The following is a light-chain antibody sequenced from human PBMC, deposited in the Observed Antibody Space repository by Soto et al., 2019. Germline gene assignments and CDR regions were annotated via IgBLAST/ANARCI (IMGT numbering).Light chain of an antibody. Sequence: DIHMTQSPSSVSASVGDRVTITCRASQSITSWLAWYQQKPGKAPKLLISAAANLQSGVPSRFSGSGSGTDFTLTISSLQPEDFATYYCQQGNSFPLSFGQGTRLEIK. CDR1: QSITSW. V-gene: IGKV1-12*01. J-gene: IGKJ5*01. CDR2: AAA. CDR3: QQGNSFPLS.